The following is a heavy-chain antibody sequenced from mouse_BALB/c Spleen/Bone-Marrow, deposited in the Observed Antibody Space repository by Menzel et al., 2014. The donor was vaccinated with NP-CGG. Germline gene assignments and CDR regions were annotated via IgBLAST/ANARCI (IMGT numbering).Heavy chain of an antibody. CDR3: ERYGGYFDY. D-gene: IGHD1-1*02. Sequence: VKLVESGADLVKPGASLKASCKASGYAFTDYLMEWLKQRPGQGLEWIGVVNPGSGSTNYNEKFKDKATLTADKSSSTAYMQLSSLTSDDAAVYFCERYGGYFDYWGQGTTLTVSS. CDR2: VNPGSGST. J-gene: IGHJ2*01. CDR1: GYAFTDYL. V-gene: IGHV1-54*01.